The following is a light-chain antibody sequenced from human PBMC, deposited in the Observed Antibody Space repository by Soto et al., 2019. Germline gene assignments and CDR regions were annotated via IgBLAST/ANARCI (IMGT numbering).Light chain of an antibody. J-gene: IGKJ4*01. CDR1: QGIGDT. Sequence: EIVMTQSPATLSVSPGEGATLSCRASQGIGDTVAWYQQKPGQTPRLLIYDTSIRATSVPARFSVSRYGAEFTLTISIVQSEDLAVYYCQHYVNLPLTFCGGSKVESK. CDR2: DTS. CDR3: QHYVNLPLT. V-gene: IGKV3D-15*03.